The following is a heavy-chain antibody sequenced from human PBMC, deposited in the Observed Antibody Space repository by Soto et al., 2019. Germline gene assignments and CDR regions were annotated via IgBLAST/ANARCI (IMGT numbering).Heavy chain of an antibody. CDR2: IWYDGSNK. CDR3: ARDGLGYCSGGSCYDYYYGMDV. D-gene: IGHD2-15*01. V-gene: IGHV3-33*01. Sequence: QVQLVESGGGVVQPGRSLRLSCAASGFTFSRYGMHWVRQAPVKGLEWVAVIWYDGSNKYYADSVKGRFTISRDNSKNTLYLQMNSLRADDTAVYYCARDGLGYCSGGSCYDYYYGMDVWGQGTTVTVSS. J-gene: IGHJ6*02. CDR1: GFTFSRYG.